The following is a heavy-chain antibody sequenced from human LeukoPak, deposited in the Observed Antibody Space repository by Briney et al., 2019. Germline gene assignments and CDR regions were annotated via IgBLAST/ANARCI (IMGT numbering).Heavy chain of an antibody. CDR2: INCNNGDT. V-gene: IGHV1-2*02. J-gene: IGHJ4*02. CDR3: ARNGEI. Sequence: GASVKVSCTPSGYTFTGYYMHWMRQAPGQGLEWMGWINCNNGDTIYAQKFEGRVIVTRDTSISTAYMELSRLTYDDTAVYYCARNGEIWGQGTLVTVSS. D-gene: IGHD3-10*01. CDR1: GYTFTGYY.